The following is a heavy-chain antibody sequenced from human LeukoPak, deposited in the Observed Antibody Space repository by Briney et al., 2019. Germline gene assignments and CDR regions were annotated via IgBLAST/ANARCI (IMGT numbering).Heavy chain of an antibody. Sequence: ASVEVSCKASGYTFTGYYMHWVRQAPGQGLEWMGWINPNSGGTNYAQKFQGRVTMTRDTSISTAYMELSRLRSDDTAVYYCARDQTGYDFWSGYYKYYFDYWGQGTLVTVSS. CDR3: ARDQTGYDFWSGYYKYYFDY. CDR1: GYTFTGYY. D-gene: IGHD3-3*01. J-gene: IGHJ4*02. V-gene: IGHV1-2*02. CDR2: INPNSGGT.